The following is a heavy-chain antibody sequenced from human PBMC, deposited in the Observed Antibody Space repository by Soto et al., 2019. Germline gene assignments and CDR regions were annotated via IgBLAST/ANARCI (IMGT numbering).Heavy chain of an antibody. CDR3: ARGPWYYYGAGRFDP. V-gene: IGHV4-30-4*01. J-gene: IGHJ5*02. Sequence: QVQLQESGPGLVKPSQTLSLTCTVSGGSISSGDYYWSWIRQPPGKGLEWIGYIYYSGSTYYNPSLNSRVTISEDTSKNQCSLKRSSVTAADTAVYYCARGPWYYYGAGRFDPWGQGTPVTVSS. CDR1: GGSISSGDYY. D-gene: IGHD3-10*01. CDR2: IYYSGST.